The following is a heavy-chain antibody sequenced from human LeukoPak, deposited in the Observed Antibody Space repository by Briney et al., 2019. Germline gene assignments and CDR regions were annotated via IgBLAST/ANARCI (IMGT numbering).Heavy chain of an antibody. CDR1: GFTFSSYA. CDR3: AKWGDYDVLTGYYVSDY. J-gene: IGHJ4*02. D-gene: IGHD3-9*01. Sequence: GASLRLSCAASGFTFSSYAMSWVRQAPGKGLEWVSAITGSGSNTYYADSVKGRFTISRDNSKNTVFLQMNSLRAEDTAVYYCAKWGDYDVLTGYYVSDYWGQGTLVTVSS. CDR2: ITGSGSNT. V-gene: IGHV3-23*01.